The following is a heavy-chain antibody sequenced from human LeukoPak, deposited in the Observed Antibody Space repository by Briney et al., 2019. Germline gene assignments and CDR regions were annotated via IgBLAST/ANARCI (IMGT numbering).Heavy chain of an antibody. D-gene: IGHD3-3*01. CDR3: ARSASDWYFDL. Sequence: PSETLSLTCTVSGGSFSPYSWTWIRQPAGKGLESIGRIYSTGSTTYNPSLKSRVTMSIDTSKNQFSLKLSSVTAADTAVYYCARSASDWYFDLWGRGTLVTVSS. CDR1: GGSFSPYS. J-gene: IGHJ2*01. CDR2: IYSTGST. V-gene: IGHV4-4*07.